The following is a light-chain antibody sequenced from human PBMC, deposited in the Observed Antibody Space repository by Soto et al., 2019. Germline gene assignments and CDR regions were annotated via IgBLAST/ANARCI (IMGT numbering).Light chain of an antibody. CDR3: AACDDSLKSVV. CDR2: RNN. V-gene: IGLV1-47*01. CDR1: SPNIGSNF. J-gene: IGLJ2*01. Sequence: QSVLTQAPSASGAPGQSIIISCSGSSPNIGSNFVYWYQQFPGTAPKLLILRNNQRPSGVPDRFSGSKSGTSASLAISGLRSEDEADYHCAACDDSLKSVVFGGGTKLTVL.